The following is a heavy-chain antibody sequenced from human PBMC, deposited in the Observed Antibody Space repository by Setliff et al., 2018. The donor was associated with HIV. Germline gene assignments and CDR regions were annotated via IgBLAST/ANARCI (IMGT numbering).Heavy chain of an antibody. Sequence: PSETLSLTCTVSGDTDFYWSWIRQSPGKGLEWIGYIYYNGNRNYNPSLKSRVTISVDTTKNQFSLKMASVTAADTAVYYCAREGRWLEHPYGFAVWGQGRLVTVSS. V-gene: IGHV4-59*01. CDR3: AREGRWLEHPYGFAV. CDR2: IYYNGNR. CDR1: GDTDFY. D-gene: IGHD3-10*01. J-gene: IGHJ1*01.